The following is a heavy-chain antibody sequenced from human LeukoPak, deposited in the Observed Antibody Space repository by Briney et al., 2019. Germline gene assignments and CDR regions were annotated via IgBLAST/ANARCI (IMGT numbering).Heavy chain of an antibody. CDR3: ARDDLWSPDY. J-gene: IGHJ4*02. CDR1: GFTFSRYE. D-gene: IGHD3-10*01. V-gene: IGHV3-48*03. Sequence: GGSLRLSCAASGFTFSRYEMNWVRQAPGKGLEGVSYINTNGGSIYYADSVKGRFTISRDNAKNSLYLQMNSLRAEDTAVYYCARDDLWSPDYWGQGTLVTVSS. CDR2: INTNGGSI.